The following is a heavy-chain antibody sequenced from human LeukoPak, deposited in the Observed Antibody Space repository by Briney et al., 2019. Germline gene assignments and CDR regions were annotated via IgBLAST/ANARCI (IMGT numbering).Heavy chain of an antibody. J-gene: IGHJ4*02. CDR3: TTDGSFFSGWYGDY. D-gene: IGHD6-19*01. CDR1: GFTFSTAW. V-gene: IGHV3-15*01. Sequence: GGSLRLSCAASGFTFSTAWMSWVRQAPGKGLEWVGRIKSKTDGGTTDYAAPVKGRFTISRDDSKNTLYLQMNSLKTEDTAVYYCTTDGSFFSGWYGDYWGQGTLVTVSS. CDR2: IKSKTDGGTT.